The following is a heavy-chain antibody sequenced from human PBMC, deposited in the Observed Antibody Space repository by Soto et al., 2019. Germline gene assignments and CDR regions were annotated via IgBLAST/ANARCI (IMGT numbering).Heavy chain of an antibody. CDR3: AREVVVVQAPNNGFAP. Sequence: ASVKVSCKASGYTFTSYGISWVRQAPGQGLEWMGWISAYNGNTNYAQKLQGRVTMTTDTSTSTAYMELRSLRSDDTAVYYCAREVVVVQAPNNGFAPWGQGTLVTVSS. CDR1: GYTFTSYG. V-gene: IGHV1-18*01. J-gene: IGHJ5*02. CDR2: ISAYNGNT. D-gene: IGHD2-2*01.